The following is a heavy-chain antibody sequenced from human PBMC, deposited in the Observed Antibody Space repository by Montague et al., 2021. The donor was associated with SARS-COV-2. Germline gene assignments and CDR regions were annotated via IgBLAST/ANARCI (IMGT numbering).Heavy chain of an antibody. CDR1: GGSTASHY. J-gene: IGHJ3*01. D-gene: IGHD6-19*01. Sequence: SETLSLTCTVSGGSTASHYWNWIRQSPGKRPEWMGNVYSNGDTRNNPSLQGRVTISIDTSENQFSLRLNSGTAADTAVYFCARGWAFDPWGQGRLVTVSS. V-gene: IGHV4-59*08. CDR2: VYSNGDT. CDR3: ARGWAFDP.